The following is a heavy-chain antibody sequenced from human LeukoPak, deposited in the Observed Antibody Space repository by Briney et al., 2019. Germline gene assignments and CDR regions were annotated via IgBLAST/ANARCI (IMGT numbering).Heavy chain of an antibody. V-gene: IGHV4-59*08. CDR2: IYYSGST. D-gene: IGHD3-22*01. CDR3: ARHRPRSYYDSSGSDFDY. Sequence: SETLSLTCTVSGGSISSYYWSWIRQPPGKGLEWIGYIYYSGSTNYNPSLKSRVTISVDTSKNQFSLKLISVTAADTAVYYCARHRPRSYYDSSGSDFDYWGQGTLVTVSS. CDR1: GGSISSYY. J-gene: IGHJ4*02.